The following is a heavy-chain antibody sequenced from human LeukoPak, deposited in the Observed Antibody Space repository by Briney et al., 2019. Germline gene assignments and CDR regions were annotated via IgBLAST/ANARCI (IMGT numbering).Heavy chain of an antibody. J-gene: IGHJ2*01. CDR1: GFTFSYYW. Sequence: GGSLRLSCAASGFTFSYYWMGWVRQAPGKGLEWVANIKQDGSEKYYVDSVKGRFTISRDNSKNTLYLQMNSLRAEDTAVYYCARGPRDSWYFDLWGRGTLVTVSS. V-gene: IGHV3-7*02. CDR3: ARGPRDSWYFDL. CDR2: IKQDGSEK.